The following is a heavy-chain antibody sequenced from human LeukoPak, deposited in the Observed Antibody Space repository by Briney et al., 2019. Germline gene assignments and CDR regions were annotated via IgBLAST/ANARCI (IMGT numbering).Heavy chain of an antibody. J-gene: IGHJ4*02. CDR2: ISGSGGST. Sequence: GGSLRLSCAASGFTFSSYAMSWVRQAPGKGLEWVSAISGSGGSTYYADSVKGRFTISRDNSKNTLYLQMNSLRAEDTAVYYCAKDRPNYYDSSGHYYRRNGDYWGQGTLVTVSS. CDR1: GFTFSSYA. CDR3: AKDRPNYYDSSGHYYRRNGDY. V-gene: IGHV3-23*01. D-gene: IGHD3-22*01.